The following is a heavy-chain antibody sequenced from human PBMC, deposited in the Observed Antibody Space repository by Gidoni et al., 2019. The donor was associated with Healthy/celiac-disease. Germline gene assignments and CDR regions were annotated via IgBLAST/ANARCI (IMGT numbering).Heavy chain of an antibody. D-gene: IGHD5-18*01. J-gene: IGHJ4*02. CDR2: INNNGST. Sequence: QVQLQQWGAGLLKPSETLSLTCAVYGGSFSGYYWSWIRQPPGKGLEWIGEINNNGSTNYNPSLKSRVTISVDTSKNQFALKLSSVTAADTAVYYCARGSSRIQLWYRGFDYWGQGTLVTVSS. CDR1: GGSFSGYY. CDR3: ARGSSRIQLWYRGFDY. V-gene: IGHV4-34*01.